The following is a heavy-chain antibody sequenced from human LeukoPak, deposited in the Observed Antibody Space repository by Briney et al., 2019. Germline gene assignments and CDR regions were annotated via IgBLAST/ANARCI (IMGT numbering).Heavy chain of an antibody. Sequence: GASVKVSCKASGYTFTGYYMHWVRQAPRQGLEWMGWINPNSGGTNYAQKFQGRVTMTRDTSISTAYMELSRLRSDDTAVYYCARFRQGAGHYDYWGQGTLVTVSS. J-gene: IGHJ4*02. V-gene: IGHV1-2*02. CDR3: ARFRQGAGHYDY. CDR1: GYTFTGYY. D-gene: IGHD6-19*01. CDR2: INPNSGGT.